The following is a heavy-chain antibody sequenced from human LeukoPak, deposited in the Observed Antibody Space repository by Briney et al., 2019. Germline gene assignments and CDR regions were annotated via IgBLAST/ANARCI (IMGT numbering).Heavy chain of an antibody. CDR1: GFTVSSNY. V-gene: IGHV3-30*02. CDR2: IRYDGSNK. J-gene: IGHJ4*02. Sequence: GGSLRLSCAASGFTVSSNYMSWVRQAPGKGLEWVAFIRYDGSNKYYADSVKGRFTISRDKSKNTLYLQMNSLRAEDTAVYYCAKDGSDYGDFDPHFDYWGQGTLVTVSS. CDR3: AKDGSDYGDFDPHFDY. D-gene: IGHD4-17*01.